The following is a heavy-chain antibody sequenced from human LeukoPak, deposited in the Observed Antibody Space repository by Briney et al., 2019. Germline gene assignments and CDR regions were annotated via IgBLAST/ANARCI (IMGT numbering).Heavy chain of an antibody. CDR1: GGSISSSSYY. CDR2: IYYSGST. J-gene: IGHJ6*01. D-gene: IGHD2-2*01. Sequence: PSETLSLTCPVSGGSISSSSYYWGWIRQPPGKGLEWIGSIYYSGSTNYNPTLKSPVTISVDTSQNQFSLKLSSVTAADTAVYYCAREPVVVPGYYGMDVWGQGPTVTVSS. CDR3: AREPVVVPGYYGMDV. V-gene: IGHV4-39*02.